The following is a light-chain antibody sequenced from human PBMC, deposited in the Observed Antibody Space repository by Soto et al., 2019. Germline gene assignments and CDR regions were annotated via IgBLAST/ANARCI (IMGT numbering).Light chain of an antibody. Sequence: DIQMTQSPSTLSASVGDRVTITCRASQSISSWLAWYQQKPGKAPNLLIYKASSLESGVPSRFSGGGSGTEFTLTISSLQPDDFATYYCQQYNSYSPSYTFGQGTKLEIK. CDR2: KAS. CDR1: QSISSW. J-gene: IGKJ2*01. V-gene: IGKV1-5*03. CDR3: QQYNSYSPSYT.